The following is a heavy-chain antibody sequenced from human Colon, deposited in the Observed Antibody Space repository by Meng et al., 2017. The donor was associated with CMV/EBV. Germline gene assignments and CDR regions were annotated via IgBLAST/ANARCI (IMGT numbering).Heavy chain of an antibody. D-gene: IGHD1-26*01. V-gene: IGHV3-74*01. Sequence: CAASGFTFSSHWINWVRQAPGKGLVWILRINPDGSITNYADSVKGRFTISRDNAKNTVYLQMNSLRADDTAMYYCTTNRQVGAVDYWGQGTLVTVSS. CDR1: GFTFSSHW. CDR3: TTNRQVGAVDY. J-gene: IGHJ4*02. CDR2: INPDGSIT.